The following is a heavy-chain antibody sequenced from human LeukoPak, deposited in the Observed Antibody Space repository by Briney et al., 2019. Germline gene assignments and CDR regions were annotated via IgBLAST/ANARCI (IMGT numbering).Heavy chain of an antibody. D-gene: IGHD3-22*01. Sequence: WGSLTLSCAASGFTFSPYGMHWVRQPPGKGLEWMALICYDGRNRSYAVCVKDRFTISRDNSEDPLYLQMNSLRAEDTAVYYCARPLLSYDTTGYPDYWGQGALVTVSS. J-gene: IGHJ4*02. V-gene: IGHV3-33*01. CDR3: ARPLLSYDTTGYPDY. CDR1: GFTFSPYG. CDR2: ICYDGRNR.